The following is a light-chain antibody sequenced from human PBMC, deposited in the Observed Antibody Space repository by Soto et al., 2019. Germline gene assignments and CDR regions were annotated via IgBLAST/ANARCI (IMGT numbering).Light chain of an antibody. CDR2: DVS. CDR1: SSDVGGYDY. CDR3: SSYTSSITLGV. J-gene: IGLJ1*01. Sequence: QSVLTQPAPVSGSPGQAITISCTGNSSDVGGYDYVSWYQQPPGKAPKLMIYDVSNRPSGVSNRFSGSKSGNTASLTISGLQDEDEADYYCSSYTSSITLGVFGTGTKVTVL. V-gene: IGLV2-14*01.